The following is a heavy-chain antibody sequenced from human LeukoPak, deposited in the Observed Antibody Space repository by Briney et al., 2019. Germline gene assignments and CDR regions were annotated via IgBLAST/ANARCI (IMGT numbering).Heavy chain of an antibody. CDR3: AKEREVIRDYYFDY. CDR1: GFTFSNYA. CDR2: ISGSGVTT. D-gene: IGHD3-3*01. V-gene: IGHV3-23*01. J-gene: IGHJ4*02. Sequence: GGSLRLSCAASGFTFSNYAMSWVRQAPGKGLEWFSAISGSGVTTYSADSVKGRFTIARDNSKNTVYLQMNSLRAEDTAVYYCAKEREVIRDYYFDYWGQGTLVTVSS.